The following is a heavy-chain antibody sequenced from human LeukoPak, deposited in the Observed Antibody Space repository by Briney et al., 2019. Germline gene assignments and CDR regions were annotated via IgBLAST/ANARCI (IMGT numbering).Heavy chain of an antibody. Sequence: VASVKVSCKASGYTFTGYYMHWVRQAPGQGLEWMGWINPNSGGTNYAQKFQGRVTMTRDTSISTAYMELSRLRSDDTAVYYCARVGYCSSTSCYRGYNWFDPWGQGTLVTVSS. CDR3: ARVGYCSSTSCYRGYNWFDP. J-gene: IGHJ5*02. CDR2: INPNSGGT. D-gene: IGHD2-2*02. V-gene: IGHV1-2*02. CDR1: GYTFTGYY.